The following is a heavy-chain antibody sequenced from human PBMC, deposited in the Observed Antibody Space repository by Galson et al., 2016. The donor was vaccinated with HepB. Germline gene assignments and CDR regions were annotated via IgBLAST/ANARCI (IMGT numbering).Heavy chain of an antibody. CDR3: VGGKLASGWPY. J-gene: IGHJ4*02. D-gene: IGHD4-23*01. CDR1: GDSISRDTW. CDR2: IYHTGST. Sequence: TLSLTCAVSGDSISRDTWWSWVRQPPGKGLEWIGEIYHTGSTNYNPSLKNRVTISLDKSRNQFSLRLTSVTAADTAVYYCVGGKLASGWPYWGQGNLVRVAS. V-gene: IGHV4-4*02.